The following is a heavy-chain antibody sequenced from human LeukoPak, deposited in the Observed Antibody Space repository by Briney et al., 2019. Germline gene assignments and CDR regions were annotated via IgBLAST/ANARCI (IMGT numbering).Heavy chain of an antibody. CDR2: INHSGST. CDR1: GGSFSTYY. CDR3: ARVWDY. V-gene: IGHV4-34*01. J-gene: IGHJ4*02. Sequence: PSETLSLTCAVYGGSFSTYYWSWIRQPPGKELEWIGEINHSGSTTYNPSLKSRVIISVDTSKNQFSLKLTSVTAADTTVYYCARVWDYWGQGTLVTVSS.